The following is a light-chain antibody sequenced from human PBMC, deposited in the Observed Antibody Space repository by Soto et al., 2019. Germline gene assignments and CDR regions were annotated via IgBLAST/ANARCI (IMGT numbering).Light chain of an antibody. J-gene: IGKJ3*01. CDR3: QQANSLPVT. CDR2: AAS. Sequence: DIQMTQSPSSVSASVGDRVTITCWASQGISNWLAWYQQKPGKAHSLLIHAASSLQSGVPSRFSGSGYGTDFTLTICSLQPEDFATYFCQQANSLPVTFGPGTKVDIK. V-gene: IGKV1-12*01. CDR1: QGISNW.